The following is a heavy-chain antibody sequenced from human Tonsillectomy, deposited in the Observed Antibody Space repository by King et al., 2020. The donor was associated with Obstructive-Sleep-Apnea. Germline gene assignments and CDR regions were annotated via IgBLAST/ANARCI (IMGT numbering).Heavy chain of an antibody. CDR2: ISAHYWKP. V-gene: IGHV1-18*04. Sequence: VQLVESGAEVKKPGASVKVSCKASVYTFTSSGISWLRQAPGQGLEWRGWISAHYWKPNSAQKLQGRVTMTTDTSTSPAYMELRSLRSDDTAVYYCARDPGIVVVVAATSFDYWGQGTLVTVSS. D-gene: IGHD2-15*01. CDR1: VYTFTSSG. J-gene: IGHJ4*02. CDR3: ARDPGIVVVVAATSFDY.